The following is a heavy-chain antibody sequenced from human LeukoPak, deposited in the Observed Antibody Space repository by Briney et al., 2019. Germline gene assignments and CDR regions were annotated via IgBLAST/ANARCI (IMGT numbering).Heavy chain of an antibody. CDR2: ISYDGSNK. J-gene: IGHJ4*02. Sequence: GGSLRLSCAASGFTFSSYAMHWVRQAPGKGLEWVAVISYDGSNKYYADSVKGRFTISRDNSKSTLYLQMNSLRAEDTAVYYCARDQYYYGSGFDYWGQGTLVTVSS. D-gene: IGHD3-10*01. CDR3: ARDQYYYGSGFDY. CDR1: GFTFSSYA. V-gene: IGHV3-30-3*01.